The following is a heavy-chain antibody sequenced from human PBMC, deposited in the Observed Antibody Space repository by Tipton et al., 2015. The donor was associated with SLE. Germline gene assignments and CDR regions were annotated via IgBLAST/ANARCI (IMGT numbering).Heavy chain of an antibody. J-gene: IGHJ4*02. D-gene: IGHD3-3*01. CDR1: GFTFSSYA. V-gene: IGHV3-64*04. Sequence: SLRLSCSASGFTFSSYAMHWVRQAPGKGLEYVSAISSNGGSTYYADSVKGRFTISRDNSKNTLYLQMNSLRAEDTAVYYCAKDFGFGGYDFWSGYPDYWGQGTLVTVSS. CDR3: AKDFGFGGYDFWSGYPDY. CDR2: ISSNGGST.